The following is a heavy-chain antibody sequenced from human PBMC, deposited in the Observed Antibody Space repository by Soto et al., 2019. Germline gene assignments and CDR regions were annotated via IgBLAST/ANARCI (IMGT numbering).Heavy chain of an antibody. J-gene: IGHJ4*02. V-gene: IGHV4-59*01. CDR1: GGSMSGYY. D-gene: IGHD3-16*01. CDR3: ARSGHSFGGVV. CDR2: IFYTGST. Sequence: QVQLQESGPGLVKPSETLSLTCTVSGGSMSGYYCSWIRQPPGKGLEYIGYIFYTGSTSYNAALTSRVAISFDTRNNPISLKLKSVTAADTAVYYCARSGHSFGGVVWGQGILVTVSS.